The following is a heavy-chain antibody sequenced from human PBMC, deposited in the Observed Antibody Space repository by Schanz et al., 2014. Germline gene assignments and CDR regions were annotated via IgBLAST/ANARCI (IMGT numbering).Heavy chain of an antibody. CDR1: GYIFGSHG. D-gene: IGHD3-10*01. CDR3: ARVHIATYHYNSPGAFAI. V-gene: IGHV1-18*01. J-gene: IGHJ3*02. Sequence: QLMQSGSEVRKPGASVKVSCKASGYIFGSHGMTWVRQAPGQGPELMGWINAHTGNTQYAQKFQGRVNMTRDTVTATVHLELTRLRTDDTAIYYCARVHIATYHYNSPGAFAIWCHGTSVSVSA. CDR2: INAHTGNT.